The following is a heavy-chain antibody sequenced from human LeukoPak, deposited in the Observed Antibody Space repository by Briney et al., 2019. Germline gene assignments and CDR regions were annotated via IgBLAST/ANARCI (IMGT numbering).Heavy chain of an antibody. CDR3: ARIQSRIIAARPGNPAFDY. CDR1: GYTFTSYD. J-gene: IGHJ4*02. Sequence: GGALKVSCKASGYTFTSYDISWVRQAPGQGLEWMGWITAFNNNTHYAQKLQGRVTMTTDTSTSTVYMELKSLRSDDTAVYYCARIQSRIIAARPGNPAFDYWGRGTLVTVLS. CDR2: ITAFNNNT. V-gene: IGHV1-18*01. D-gene: IGHD6-6*01.